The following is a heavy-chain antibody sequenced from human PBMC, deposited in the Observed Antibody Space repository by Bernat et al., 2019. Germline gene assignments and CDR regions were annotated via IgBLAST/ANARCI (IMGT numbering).Heavy chain of an antibody. V-gene: IGHV3-30*03. J-gene: IGHJ4*02. CDR1: GFTFSSYG. CDR2: ISYDGSNK. D-gene: IGHD1-26*01. Sequence: QVQLVESGRGVVQPGRSLRLSCAASGFTFSSYGMYWVRQAPGKGLEWVAVISYDGSNKYYADSVKGRFTISRDNSKNTLYLQMNSLRAEDTAVYYCATHSGSYRDFAYWGQGTLVTVSS. CDR3: ATHSGSYRDFAY.